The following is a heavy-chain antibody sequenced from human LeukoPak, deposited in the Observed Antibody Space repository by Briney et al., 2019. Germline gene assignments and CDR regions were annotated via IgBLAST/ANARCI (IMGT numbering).Heavy chain of an antibody. CDR1: GYTFTGYY. CDR2: INPNSGGT. Sequence: GASVKVSCEASGYTFTGYYMHWVRQAPGQGLEWMGRINPNSGGTDYAQKFQGRVTMTRDTSISTAYMELSRLRSDDTAVYYCAREGPNMYYFDNWGQGTLVTVSS. V-gene: IGHV1-2*06. D-gene: IGHD2-8*01. CDR3: AREGPNMYYFDN. J-gene: IGHJ4*02.